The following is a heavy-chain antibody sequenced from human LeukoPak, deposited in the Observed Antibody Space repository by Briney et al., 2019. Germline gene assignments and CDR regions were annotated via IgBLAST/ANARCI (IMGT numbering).Heavy chain of an antibody. CDR2: ISSVAATI. CDR3: ARIKWNDVSFDY. Sequence: GGSLRLSCVASGFTLNNYEMNLVREVPGRGLGWLSYISSVAATIYYADSVKGRFTISRDSAKNSLSLQMNSLRAEDTAVYYCARIKWNDVSFDYWGQGILVTVSS. CDR1: GFTLNNYE. D-gene: IGHD1-1*01. V-gene: IGHV3-48*03. J-gene: IGHJ4*02.